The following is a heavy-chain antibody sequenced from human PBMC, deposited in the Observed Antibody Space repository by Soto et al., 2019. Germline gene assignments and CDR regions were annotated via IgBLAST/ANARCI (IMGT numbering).Heavy chain of an antibody. Sequence: QVQLVQSGAEVKKPGASVKVSCKASGYTFTSYDINWVRQATGQGLEWMGWMKPNSGNTGYAQKFQGSVTMTRNTSIHTVYMELSSLMSEDTAVYYCVRAGYCPNGVGYFEDFDYLGQGTLVTVSS. D-gene: IGHD2-8*01. CDR1: GYTFTSYD. J-gene: IGHJ4*02. V-gene: IGHV1-8*01. CDR2: MKPNSGNT. CDR3: VRAGYCPNGVGYFEDFDY.